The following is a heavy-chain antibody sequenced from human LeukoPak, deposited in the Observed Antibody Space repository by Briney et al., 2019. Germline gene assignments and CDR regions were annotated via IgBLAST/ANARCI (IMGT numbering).Heavy chain of an antibody. CDR3: ARVRRDGFPAGS. CDR1: GYTFTSYG. J-gene: IGHJ4*02. CDR2: ISAYNGNT. D-gene: IGHD5-24*01. Sequence: ASVKVSCKASGYTFTSYGISWVRQAPGRGLEWMGWISAYNGNTNHAQKLQGRVIMTTDTSTSTAYMELMSLRSDDTAMYYCARVRRDGFPAGSWGQGTLVTVSS. V-gene: IGHV1-18*01.